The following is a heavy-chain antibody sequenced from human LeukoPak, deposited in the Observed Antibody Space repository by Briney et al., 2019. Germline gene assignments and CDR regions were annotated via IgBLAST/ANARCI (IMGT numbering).Heavy chain of an antibody. CDR2: ISSSSSTI. CDR1: GFIFSTYS. V-gene: IGHV3-48*01. Sequence: PGGSLRLSCAASGFIFSTYSMNWVRQAPGKGLEWVSFISSSSSTIYYADSVKGRFIISRDNAKSSLYLQMNSLRAEDTSVYYCARDLRPARYFDYWGQGTLVTDSS. CDR3: ARDLRPARYFDY. D-gene: IGHD6-6*01. J-gene: IGHJ4*02.